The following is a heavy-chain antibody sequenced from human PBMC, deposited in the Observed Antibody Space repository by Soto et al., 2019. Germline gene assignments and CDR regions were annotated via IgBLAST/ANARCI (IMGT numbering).Heavy chain of an antibody. V-gene: IGHV3-23*01. Sequence: EMQLLESGGGLVQPGGSLRLSCAASVFTFSSYAMSWVRQAPGKGLEWVSAISGSGGSTYYADSVKGRFTISRDNSKNTLYLQMNSLRAEDTAVYYCASDSSGSFDYWGQGTLVTVSS. CDR3: ASDSSGSFDY. D-gene: IGHD3-22*01. CDR1: VFTFSSYA. CDR2: ISGSGGST. J-gene: IGHJ4*02.